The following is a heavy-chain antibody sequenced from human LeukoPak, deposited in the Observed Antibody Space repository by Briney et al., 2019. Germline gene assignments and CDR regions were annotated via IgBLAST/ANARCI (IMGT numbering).Heavy chain of an antibody. D-gene: IGHD2-15*01. CDR1: GGSISSYY. CDR3: AREPPRRNIVVVVAATVEAFDN. V-gene: IGHV4-4*07. J-gene: IGHJ3*02. CDR2: IYTSGST. Sequence: PSETLSLTCTVSGGSISSYYWSWIRQPAGKGLEWIGRIYTSGSTNYNPSLKSRVTMSVDTSKNQFSLKLSSVTAADTAVYYCAREPPRRNIVVVVAATVEAFDNWGQGTMVTVSS.